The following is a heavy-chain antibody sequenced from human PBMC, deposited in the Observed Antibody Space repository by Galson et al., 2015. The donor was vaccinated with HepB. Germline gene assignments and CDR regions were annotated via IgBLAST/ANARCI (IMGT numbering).Heavy chain of an antibody. CDR1: GFTFSSYS. CDR2: ISSSSSTI. J-gene: IGHJ4*02. Sequence: SLRLSCAASGFTFSSYSMNWVRQAPGKGLEWVSYISSSSSTIYYADSVKGRFTISRDNAKNSLYLQMNSLRAEDTAVYYCARDPASIAAAGTVYWGQGTLVTVSS. V-gene: IGHV3-48*04. CDR3: ARDPASIAAAGTVY. D-gene: IGHD6-13*01.